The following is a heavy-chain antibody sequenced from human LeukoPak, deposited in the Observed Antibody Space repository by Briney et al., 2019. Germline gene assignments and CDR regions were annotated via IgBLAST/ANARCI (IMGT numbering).Heavy chain of an antibody. J-gene: IGHJ6*02. Sequence: PSETLSLTCAVYGGSFSGYYWSWIRRPPGKGLEWIGEINHSGSTNYNPSLKSRVTISVDTSKNQFSLKLSSVTAADTAVYYCARAVILWFGEFYGMDVWGQGTTVTVSS. V-gene: IGHV4-34*01. D-gene: IGHD3-10*01. CDR2: INHSGST. CDR1: GGSFSGYY. CDR3: ARAVILWFGEFYGMDV.